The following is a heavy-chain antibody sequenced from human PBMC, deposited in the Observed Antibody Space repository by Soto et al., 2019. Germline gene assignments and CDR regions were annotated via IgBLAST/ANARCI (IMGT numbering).Heavy chain of an antibody. J-gene: IGHJ4*02. CDR1: GFTFSSYA. CDR3: ARDAAPMIVVVLTGYFDY. Sequence: QVQLVESGGGVVQPGRSLRLSCAASGFTFSSYAMHWVRQAPGMGLEWVAVISYDGSNKYYADSVKGRFTISRDNSKNTLYLQMNSLRAEDTAVYYCARDAAPMIVVVLTGYFDYWGQGTLVTVSS. D-gene: IGHD3-22*01. V-gene: IGHV3-30-3*01. CDR2: ISYDGSNK.